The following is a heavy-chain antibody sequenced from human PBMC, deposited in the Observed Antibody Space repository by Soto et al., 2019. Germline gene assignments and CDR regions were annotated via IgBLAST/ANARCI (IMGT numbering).Heavy chain of an antibody. CDR3: AKAVTLVRGINPYSYGLDV. Sequence: RLSCAVSGFPFSSYVMTWVRQAPGKGLEWVSVISGGGGSTNYAESVKGRFTISRDNSENTLYLQMNSLRAEDTAVYYCAKAVTLVRGINPYSYGLDVWGQGXTVTVYS. CDR1: GFPFSSYV. CDR2: ISGGGGST. D-gene: IGHD3-10*01. V-gene: IGHV3-23*01. J-gene: IGHJ6*02.